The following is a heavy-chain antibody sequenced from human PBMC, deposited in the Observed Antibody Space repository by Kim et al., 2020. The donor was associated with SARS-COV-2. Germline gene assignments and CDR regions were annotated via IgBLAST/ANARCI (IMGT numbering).Heavy chain of an antibody. J-gene: IGHJ3*02. CDR2: INPNSGGT. D-gene: IGHD6-19*01. V-gene: IGHV1-2*02. CDR1: GYTFTGYY. Sequence: ASVKVSCKASGYTFTGYYMHWVRQAPGQGLEWMGWINPNSGGTNYAQKFQGRVTMTRDTSISTAYMELSRLRSDDTAVYYCARESQIAVADPDAFDIWGQGTMVTVSS. CDR3: ARESQIAVADPDAFDI.